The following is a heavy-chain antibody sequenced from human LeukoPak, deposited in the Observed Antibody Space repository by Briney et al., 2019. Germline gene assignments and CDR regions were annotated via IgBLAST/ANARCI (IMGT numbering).Heavy chain of an antibody. CDR1: SYTFTNYA. CDR3: ARGPPNWGFDY. V-gene: IGHV1-8*02. Sequence: GASVKVSCKASSYTFTNYAISWVRQATGQGLEWMGWMSPSSGHTGYAQKFQGRVTMTRSTSISTAYMELSSLRSEDTAVYYCARGPPNWGFDYWGQGTLVTVSS. D-gene: IGHD7-27*01. CDR2: MSPSSGHT. J-gene: IGHJ4*02.